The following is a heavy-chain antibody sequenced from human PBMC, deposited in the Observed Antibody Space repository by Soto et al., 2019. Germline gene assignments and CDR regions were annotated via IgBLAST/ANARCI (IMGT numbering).Heavy chain of an antibody. J-gene: IGHJ3*02. CDR2: ISSSGSTI. CDR1: GFTFSSYE. V-gene: IGHV3-48*03. Sequence: GGSLRLSCAASGFTFSSYEMNWVRQAPGKGLEWVSYISSSGSTIYYADSVKGRFTISRDNAKNSLYLQMNSLRAEDTAVYYCARRGIVNDAFDIWGQRTMVTVSS. CDR3: ARRGIVNDAFDI. D-gene: IGHD3-16*02.